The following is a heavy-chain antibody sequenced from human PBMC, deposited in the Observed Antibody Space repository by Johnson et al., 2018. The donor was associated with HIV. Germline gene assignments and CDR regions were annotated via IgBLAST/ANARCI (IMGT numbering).Heavy chain of an antibody. V-gene: IGHV3-11*01. D-gene: IGHD1-7*01. CDR1: GFTFSDYY. CDR3: GRPFDTGTIRDRFGDI. Sequence: QVQLVESGGGLVKPGGSLRLSCAASGFTFSDYYMSWIRQAPGKGLEWVSYISSAGSTIYYADSVKGRFTISRDNAKNSLYLQMNSLQTEDTAIYYCGRPFDTGTIRDRFGDIWGQGTMVTVSS. CDR2: ISSAGSTI. J-gene: IGHJ3*02.